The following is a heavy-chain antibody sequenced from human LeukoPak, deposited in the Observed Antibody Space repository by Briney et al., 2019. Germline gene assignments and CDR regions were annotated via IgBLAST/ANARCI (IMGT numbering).Heavy chain of an antibody. CDR1: GFTFDDYG. D-gene: IGHD5-18*01. CDR3: TRDSVYSYGLTELGF. Sequence: GSLRLSCTGSGFTFDDYGINWVRQAPGKGLEWVGFIRSEAYGGTTEFAASVKDRFTISRDDSKSIAYLQMNSLKTEDTAVYYCTRDSVYSYGLTELGFWGQGTLVTVSS. J-gene: IGHJ4*02. CDR2: IRSEAYGGTT. V-gene: IGHV3-49*04.